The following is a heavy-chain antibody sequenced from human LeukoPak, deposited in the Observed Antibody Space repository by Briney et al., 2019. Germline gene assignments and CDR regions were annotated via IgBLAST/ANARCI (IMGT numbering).Heavy chain of an antibody. CDR3: ARDVGASAPDAFDI. CDR2: ISSSSNYV. Sequence: PGGSLRLSCAASGFTFSTYNMNWVRQAPGKGLEWVSSISSSSNYVYYADSVKGRFTISRDNAKDSLYLQMNSLRAEDTDVYYCARDVGASAPDAFDIWGQGTMVTVSS. D-gene: IGHD1-26*01. J-gene: IGHJ3*02. CDR1: GFTFSTYN. V-gene: IGHV3-21*01.